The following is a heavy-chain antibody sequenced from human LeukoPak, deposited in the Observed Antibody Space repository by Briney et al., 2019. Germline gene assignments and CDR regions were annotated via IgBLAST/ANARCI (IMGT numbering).Heavy chain of an antibody. CDR2: INPNNGGT. Sequence: ASVKVPCKASAYTFTGHYMHWVRQAPGQGLEWMGWINPNNGGTNYAQKFQGRVTMTRDTSISTAYMELSRLRSDDTAVYYCARGYALYSGRYIDFDYWGQGTLVTVSS. J-gene: IGHJ4*02. CDR3: ARGYALYSGRYIDFDY. V-gene: IGHV1-2*02. CDR1: AYTFTGHY. D-gene: IGHD1-26*01.